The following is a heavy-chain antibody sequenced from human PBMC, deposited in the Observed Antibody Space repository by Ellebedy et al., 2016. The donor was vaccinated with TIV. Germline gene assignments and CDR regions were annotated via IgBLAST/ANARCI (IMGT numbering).Heavy chain of an antibody. Sequence: GESLKISCAASEFTFSTYAMHWVRQAPGKGLDWVAFISYDGSNRYYADSVKGRFTISRDNSKNTLYLQMNSLRAEDTAVYYCAKDLGFYGSGSHYWGQGTLVTVSS. V-gene: IGHV3-30*18. CDR1: EFTFSTYA. D-gene: IGHD3-10*01. J-gene: IGHJ4*02. CDR2: ISYDGSNR. CDR3: AKDLGFYGSGSHY.